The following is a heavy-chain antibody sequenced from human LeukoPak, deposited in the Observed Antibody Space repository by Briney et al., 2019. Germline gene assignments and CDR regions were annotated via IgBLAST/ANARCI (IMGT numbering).Heavy chain of an antibody. CDR3: AKDFHGAANYYDSSGLTSLPDY. CDR2: ISGDGGST. J-gene: IGHJ4*02. Sequence: GGSLRLSCAASGFTFDDYAMHWVRQAPGKGLEWVSLISGDGGSTYYADSVKGRFTISRDNSKISLYLQMNSLRTEDTALYYCAKDFHGAANYYDSSGLTSLPDYWGQGTLVTVSS. CDR1: GFTFDDYA. D-gene: IGHD3-22*01. V-gene: IGHV3-43*02.